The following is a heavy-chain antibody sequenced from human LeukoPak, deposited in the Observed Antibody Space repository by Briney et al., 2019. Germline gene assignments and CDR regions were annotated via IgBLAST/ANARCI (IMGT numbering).Heavy chain of an antibody. J-gene: IGHJ4*02. CDR3: ARDLRAGTGNY. CDR1: GYTFTSYG. Sequence: VASVKVSCMASGYTFTSYGICWVRQAPGQGLEWMGWISAYNGNTNYAQKLQGRVTMTTDTSTSTAYMELRSLRSDDTAVYYCARDLRAGTGNYWGQGTLVTVSS. V-gene: IGHV1-18*01. CDR2: ISAYNGNT. D-gene: IGHD6-19*01.